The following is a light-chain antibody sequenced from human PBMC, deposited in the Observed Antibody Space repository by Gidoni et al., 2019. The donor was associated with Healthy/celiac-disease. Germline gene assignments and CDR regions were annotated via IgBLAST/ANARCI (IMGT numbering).Light chain of an antibody. J-gene: IGKJ1*01. Sequence: DIVMPQSPATLSVSPVERATLSCRASQSVSSNLAWYQQKPGQAPSLLIYGASTRATSMPARFSGSGSGPEFTLPISSLQYEDFAVYYCQQYNNWPPWTFGQGTKVEIK. V-gene: IGKV3-15*01. CDR2: GAS. CDR1: QSVSSN. CDR3: QQYNNWPPWT.